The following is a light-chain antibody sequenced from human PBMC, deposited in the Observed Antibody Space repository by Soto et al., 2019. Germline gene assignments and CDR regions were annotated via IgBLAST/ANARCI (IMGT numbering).Light chain of an antibody. CDR2: DAS. V-gene: IGKV3-11*01. J-gene: IGKJ4*01. CDR1: ESVSRY. Sequence: EIVLTQSPATLSLSPGETATLSCRASESVSRYLAWYQQKPGQAPRLLIYDASNRATGIPTRFSCSGSGTDFTLTLSSLEPDDFAVYYCQQRSRTFGGGTKVEI. CDR3: QQRSRT.